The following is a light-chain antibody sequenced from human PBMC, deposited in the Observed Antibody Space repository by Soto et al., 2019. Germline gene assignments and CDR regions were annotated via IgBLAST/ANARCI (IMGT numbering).Light chain of an antibody. CDR1: QTVSNY. V-gene: IGKV3-11*01. CDR2: DAS. Sequence: EIVLTQSPGTLSLSPGERATLSCRASQTVSNYLLWYQQKPGQXPXLXXYDASNRATGIPARFSGSGSETDFTLTISSLEPEDFALYYCQQHINWPLTFGGGTKVDIK. J-gene: IGKJ4*01. CDR3: QQHINWPLT.